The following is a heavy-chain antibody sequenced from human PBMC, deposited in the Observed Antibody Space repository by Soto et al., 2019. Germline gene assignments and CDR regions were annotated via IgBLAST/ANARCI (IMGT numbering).Heavy chain of an antibody. CDR1: GFTFSSYA. J-gene: IGHJ4*02. D-gene: IGHD2-2*01. Sequence: GGSLRLSCAASGFTFSSYAMSWVRQAPGKGLEWVSTISGSGDNTYHADSVKGRFTISRDNSKNTLYLQINSLRAEDTAIYYCAKDLFSLYCSSTSCYSGYWGQGTLVTVSS. CDR3: AKDLFSLYCSSTSCYSGY. CDR2: ISGSGDNT. V-gene: IGHV3-23*01.